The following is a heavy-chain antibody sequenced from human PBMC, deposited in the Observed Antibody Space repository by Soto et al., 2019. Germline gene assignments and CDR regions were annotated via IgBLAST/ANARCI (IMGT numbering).Heavy chain of an antibody. D-gene: IGHD4-17*01. J-gene: IGHJ6*03. Sequence: QVQLVESGGGVVQPGRSLRLSCAASGFTFSSYGMHWVRQAPGKGLEWVAVISYDGSNKYYADSVKGRFTISRDNSKNTLYLQMNSLRAEDTAVYYCAKVPDGDYVGYYYYYMDVWGKGTTVTVSS. CDR3: AKVPDGDYVGYYYYYMDV. CDR2: ISYDGSNK. CDR1: GFTFSSYG. V-gene: IGHV3-30*18.